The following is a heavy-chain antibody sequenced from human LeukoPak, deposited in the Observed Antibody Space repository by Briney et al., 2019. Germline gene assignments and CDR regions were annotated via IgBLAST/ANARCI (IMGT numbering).Heavy chain of an antibody. V-gene: IGHV4-34*01. CDR2: INHSGIT. Sequence: SETLSLTCAFYGASFSGYYWRWIRQPPGKGLEWIGEINHSGITTYNPSLKRRVTISVDTSKKQFSLKLNSVPAADTAVYYCAISHKWLLLDYWGQGTLVTVSS. J-gene: IGHJ4*02. CDR1: GASFSGYY. CDR3: AISHKWLLLDY. D-gene: IGHD2-15*01.